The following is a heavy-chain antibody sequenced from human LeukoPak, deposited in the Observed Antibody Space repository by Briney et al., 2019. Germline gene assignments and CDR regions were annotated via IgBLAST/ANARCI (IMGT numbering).Heavy chain of an antibody. CDR3: ARGEYSSGWLFDY. V-gene: IGHV4-34*01. J-gene: IGHJ4*02. CDR1: GGSFSGYY. CDR2: INHSGST. D-gene: IGHD6-19*01. Sequence: SETLSLTCAVYGGSFSGYYWSWIRQPPGKGLEWIGEINHSGSTNYNPSLKSRVTISVDTSKNQFSLKLSSVTAADTAVYYCARGEYSSGWLFDYWGQGTLVTVS.